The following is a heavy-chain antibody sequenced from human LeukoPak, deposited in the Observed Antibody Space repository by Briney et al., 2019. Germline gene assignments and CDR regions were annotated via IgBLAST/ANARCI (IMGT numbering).Heavy chain of an antibody. CDR3: AKTYYGSGSYYNPFDY. J-gene: IGHJ4*02. D-gene: IGHD3-10*01. CDR2: ISGSGGST. Sequence: GGSLGLSCAASGFTFSSYAMSWVRQAPGKGLEWVSAISGSGGSTYYADSVKGRFTISRDNSKNTLYLQMNSLRAEDTAVYYCAKTYYGSGSYYNPFDYWGQGTLVTVSS. CDR1: GFTFSSYA. V-gene: IGHV3-23*01.